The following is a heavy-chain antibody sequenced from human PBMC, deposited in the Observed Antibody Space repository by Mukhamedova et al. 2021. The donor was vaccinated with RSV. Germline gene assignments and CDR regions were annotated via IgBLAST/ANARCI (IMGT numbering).Heavy chain of an antibody. D-gene: IGHD3-16*01. CDR2: ISSSGSTI. V-gene: IGHV3-48*03. J-gene: IGHJ5*02. Sequence: EWVSYISSSGSTIYYADSVKGRFTISRDNAKNSLYLQMNSLRAEDTAVYYCARGEPPMGEFDPWGQGTLVTVS. CDR3: ARGEPPMGEFDP.